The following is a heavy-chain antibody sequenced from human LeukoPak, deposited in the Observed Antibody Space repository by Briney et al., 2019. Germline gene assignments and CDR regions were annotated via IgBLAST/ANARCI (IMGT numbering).Heavy chain of an antibody. D-gene: IGHD3-22*01. Sequence: SQTLSLTCAISGDSVSSNSAAWNWIRQSPSRGLEWLGRTYYRSKWYNDYAVSVKSRITINPDTSKNQFSLQLNSVTPEDTAVYYCARDYYDSSGYYYGGFDYWGQGTLVTVSS. CDR1: GDSVSSNSAA. V-gene: IGHV6-1*01. CDR2: TYYRSKWYN. CDR3: ARDYYDSSGYYYGGFDY. J-gene: IGHJ4*02.